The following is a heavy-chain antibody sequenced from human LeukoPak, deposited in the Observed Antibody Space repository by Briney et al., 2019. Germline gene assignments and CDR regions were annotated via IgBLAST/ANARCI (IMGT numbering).Heavy chain of an antibody. J-gene: IGHJ4*02. CDR3: ARDSRDGYYRPDYFDY. D-gene: IGHD5-24*01. V-gene: IGHV3-48*03. CDR2: ISSSGSTI. Sequence: GGSLRLSCAASGFTFSSYEMNWVRQAPGKWLEWVSYISSSGSTIYYADSVKGRFTISRDNAKNSLYLQMNSLRAEDTAVYYCARDSRDGYYRPDYFDYWGQGILVTVSS. CDR1: GFTFSSYE.